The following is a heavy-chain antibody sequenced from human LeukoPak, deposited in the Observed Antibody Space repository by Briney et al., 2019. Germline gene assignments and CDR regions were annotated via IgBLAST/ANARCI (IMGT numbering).Heavy chain of an antibody. J-gene: IGHJ5*02. V-gene: IGHV4-4*07. CDR2: IYTSGST. D-gene: IGHD3-9*01. Sequence: SETLSLTCTVSGGSISSYYWSWIRQPAGKGLEWIGRIYTSGSTNYNPSLKSRVTMSVDTSKNQFSLKLSSVTAADTAVYYCARDSQYIGNRYFEAFDPWGQGTLVTVSS. CDR3: ARDSQYIGNRYFEAFDP. CDR1: GGSISSYY.